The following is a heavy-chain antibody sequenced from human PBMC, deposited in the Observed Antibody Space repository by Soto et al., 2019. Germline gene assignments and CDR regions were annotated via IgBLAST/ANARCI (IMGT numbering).Heavy chain of an antibody. CDR2: INPQTGGT. J-gene: IGHJ6*02. CDR1: GYTFTGYY. Sequence: ASVKVSCKASGYTFTGYYIHWVREAPGQGLEWMGWINPQTGGTSYAQKFQGRVTLSRDTSVNTAYLELSRLTFDDAAVYFCARERYQVISDGMDVWGQGTTVTVSS. CDR3: ARERYQVISDGMDV. D-gene: IGHD2-2*01. V-gene: IGHV1-2*02.